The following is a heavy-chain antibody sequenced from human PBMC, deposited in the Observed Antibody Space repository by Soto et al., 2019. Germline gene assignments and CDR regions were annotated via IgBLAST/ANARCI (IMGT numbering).Heavy chain of an antibody. CDR1: GFSFSSFA. J-gene: IGHJ6*02. Sequence: GGSLRLSCAASGFSFSSFAMSWVRQAPGEGLEWVSVITNGGGDTLHADSVKGRFTISRDNAKNSLYLQMNSLRAEDTAVYYCAGQYSSSLYYYYYGMDVWGQGTTVTVSS. CDR2: ITNGGGDT. V-gene: IGHV3-23*01. D-gene: IGHD6-6*01. CDR3: AGQYSSSLYYYYYGMDV.